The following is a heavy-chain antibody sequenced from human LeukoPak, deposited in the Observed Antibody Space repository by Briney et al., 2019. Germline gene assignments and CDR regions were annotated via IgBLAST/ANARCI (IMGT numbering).Heavy chain of an antibody. D-gene: IGHD7-27*01. CDR3: ASNTGTVFDY. CDR1: GGSITTSTYY. Sequence: SETLSLTCTVSGGSITTSTYYWSWIRQPPGKGLEWIGYVYYSGSTEYNPSLRSRVTISLEMSKHQFSLNLTSVTAADTAVYYCASNTGTVFDYWGQGALVTVSS. V-gene: IGHV4-61*01. CDR2: VYYSGST. J-gene: IGHJ4*02.